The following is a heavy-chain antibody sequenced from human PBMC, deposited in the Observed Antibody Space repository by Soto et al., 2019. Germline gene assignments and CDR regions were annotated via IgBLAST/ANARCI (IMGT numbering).Heavy chain of an antibody. J-gene: IGHJ4*02. CDR1: GFTFSSYA. CDR2: ISYDGSNK. D-gene: IGHD5-18*01. V-gene: IGHV3-30-3*01. CDR3: ASRGYSYGNTDY. Sequence: PGGSLRLSCAASGFTFSSYAMHWVRQAPGKGLEWVAVISYDGSNKYYADSVKGRFTISRDNSKNTLYLQMNSLRAEDTAVYYCASRGYSYGNTDYWGQGTLVTVSS.